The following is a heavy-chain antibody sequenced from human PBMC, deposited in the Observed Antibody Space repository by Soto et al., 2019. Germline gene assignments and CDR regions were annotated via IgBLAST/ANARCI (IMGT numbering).Heavy chain of an antibody. J-gene: IGHJ6*02. Sequence: QVQLQESGPGLVKPSETLSLTCTVSGGSISSYYWSWIRQPPGKGLEWIGYIYYSGSTNYNPSLKSRVTISVDTSKNQFSLKRSSVTAADTAVYYCARDDLVVVAATDYYYYGMDVWGQGTTVTVSS. V-gene: IGHV4-59*01. CDR3: ARDDLVVVAATDYYYYGMDV. CDR1: GGSISSYY. D-gene: IGHD2-15*01. CDR2: IYYSGST.